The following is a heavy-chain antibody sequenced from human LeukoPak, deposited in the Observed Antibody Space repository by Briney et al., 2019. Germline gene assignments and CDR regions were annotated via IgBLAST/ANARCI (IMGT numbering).Heavy chain of an antibody. CDR2: INPNSGGT. D-gene: IGHD5-12*01. V-gene: IGHV1-2*02. Sequence: ASVKVSCKASGYTFTGYYMHWVRQAPGQGLEWMGWINPNSGGTNYAQKFQGRVTMTRDTSISSAYMELSRLRSDDTAVYYCARAGVGGYDIFDYWGQGTLVTVSS. CDR1: GYTFTGYY. J-gene: IGHJ4*02. CDR3: ARAGVGGYDIFDY.